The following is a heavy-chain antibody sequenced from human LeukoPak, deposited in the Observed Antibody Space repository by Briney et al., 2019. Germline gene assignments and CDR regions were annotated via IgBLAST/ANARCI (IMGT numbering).Heavy chain of an antibody. CDR3: ARALSWTTESYYYMDV. V-gene: IGHV1-8*01. CDR1: GYTFTSYD. D-gene: IGHD3/OR15-3a*01. J-gene: IGHJ6*03. Sequence: ASVRVSCKASGYTFTSYDMNWVRQATGQGLEWLGWMNPTSGNTGSAQNFPGRVTMTMTTSTTTAYMELSSLRSEDTAVYYCARALSWTTESYYYMDVWGKGTTVTVSS. CDR2: MNPTSGNT.